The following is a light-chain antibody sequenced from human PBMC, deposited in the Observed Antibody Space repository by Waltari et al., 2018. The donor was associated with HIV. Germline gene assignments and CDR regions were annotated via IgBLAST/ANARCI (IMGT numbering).Light chain of an antibody. Sequence: QAGLTQPPSASKGWRQTATLTCTGDSNNVGRQGATCLQQHPCHPPKLRFYKNNNRPSEISAIFSATKSGNTASLTITGLQPEDEADDSCSAWDRSLSAVIFGGGTTLIVL. CDR1: SNNVGRQG. V-gene: IGLV10-54*04. CDR2: KNN. CDR3: SAWDRSLSAVI. J-gene: IGLJ2*01.